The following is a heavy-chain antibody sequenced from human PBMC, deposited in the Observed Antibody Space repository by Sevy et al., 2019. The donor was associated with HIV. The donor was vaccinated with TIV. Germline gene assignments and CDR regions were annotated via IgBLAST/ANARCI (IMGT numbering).Heavy chain of an antibody. CDR2: ISSSSSTI. D-gene: IGHD2-2*02. V-gene: IGHV3-48*02. CDR3: ARDPVVTLYPPYFDY. J-gene: IGHJ4*02. Sequence: GGSLRLSCAASGFTFSSYSMNWVRQAPGKGLEWVSYISSSSSTIYYADSVKGRFTISRDNAKNSLYLQMNSLRDEETAVYYCARDPVVTLYPPYFDYWGQGTLVTVSS. CDR1: GFTFSSYS.